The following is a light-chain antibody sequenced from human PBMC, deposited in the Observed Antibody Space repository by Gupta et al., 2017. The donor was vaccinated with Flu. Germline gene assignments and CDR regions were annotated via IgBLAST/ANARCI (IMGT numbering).Light chain of an antibody. CDR3: QAWASSPAVG. V-gene: IGLV3-1*01. Sequence: CSGDKLGAKYACWYQKKPGQSPVLVIYQDSKRPSGIPERFPGSNSGNPATLTISGTQAMDEADYYCQAWASSPAVGSGGRTNLTGL. J-gene: IGLJ2*01. CDR2: QDS. CDR1: KLGAKY.